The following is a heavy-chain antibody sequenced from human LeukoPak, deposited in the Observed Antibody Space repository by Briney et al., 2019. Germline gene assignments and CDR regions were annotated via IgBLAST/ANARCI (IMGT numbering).Heavy chain of an antibody. CDR3: ARWAKTNIVVVPAPKLYYYYGMDV. J-gene: IGHJ6*02. D-gene: IGHD2-2*01. Sequence: GGSLRLSCAASGFTFSSYWMHWVRQAPGKGLVWVSRINSDGSSTSYADSVKGRFTISRDNAKNTLYLQMNSLRAEDTAVYYCARWAKTNIVVVPAPKLYYYYGMDVWGQGTTVTVSS. CDR2: INSDGSST. V-gene: IGHV3-74*01. CDR1: GFTFSSYW.